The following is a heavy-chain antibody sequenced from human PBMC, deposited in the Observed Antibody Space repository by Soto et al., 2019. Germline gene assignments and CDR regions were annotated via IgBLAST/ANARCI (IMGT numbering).Heavy chain of an antibody. CDR1: GDSISSYY. CDR3: ANLVPAAIPDAY. V-gene: IGHV3-23*01. J-gene: IGHJ4*02. D-gene: IGHD2-2*01. CDR2: ISGSGGST. Sequence: PSETLSLTCTVSGDSISSYYWSWIRQPPGKGLEWVSAISGSGGSTYYADSVKGRFTISRDNSKNTLYLQMNSLRAEDTAVYYCANLVPAAIPDAYWGQGTLVTVSS.